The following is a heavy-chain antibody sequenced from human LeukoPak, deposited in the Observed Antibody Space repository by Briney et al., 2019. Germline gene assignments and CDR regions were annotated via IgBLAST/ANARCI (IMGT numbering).Heavy chain of an antibody. CDR3: ARDRGADYYYYGVDV. CDR1: GFTFSNYA. D-gene: IGHD3-10*01. J-gene: IGHJ6*02. V-gene: IGHV3-33*08. CDR2: IWYDGSNK. Sequence: GSLRLSCAVSGFTFSNYAMHWVRQAPSKGLEWVEVIWYDGSNKYYADSVKGRFTISRDSSKNTLYLQMNSLRAEDTAVYYCARDRGADYYYYGVDVWGQGTTVTVSS.